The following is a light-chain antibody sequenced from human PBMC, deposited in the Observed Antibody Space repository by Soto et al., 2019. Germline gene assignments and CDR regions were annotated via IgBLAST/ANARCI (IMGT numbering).Light chain of an antibody. J-gene: IGKJ4*01. Sequence: EIVLTQSPGTLSLSPGERATLSCRASQSVSSGSLVWYQQRPGEAPRLLIYGASSRATGIPGRFSASGSGTDFTLTISRLESEDFAVYSCQQYGSSPFTFGGGTKVEMK. V-gene: IGKV3-20*01. CDR1: QSVSSGS. CDR3: QQYGSSPFT. CDR2: GAS.